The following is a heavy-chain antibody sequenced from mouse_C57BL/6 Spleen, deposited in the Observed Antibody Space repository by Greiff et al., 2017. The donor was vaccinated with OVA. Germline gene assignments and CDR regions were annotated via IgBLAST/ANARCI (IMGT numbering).Heavy chain of an antibody. CDR1: GYTFTSYW. J-gene: IGHJ4*01. V-gene: IGHV1-59*01. D-gene: IGHD3-2*02. Sequence: QVQLQQPGAELVRPGTSVKLSCKASGYTFTSYWMHWVKQRPGQGLEWIGVIDPSDSYTNYNQKFTGKATLTVDTSSSTAYMQLSSLTSEGSAVDYCASSAQAKAMDYWGQGTSVTVSS. CDR3: ASSAQAKAMDY. CDR2: IDPSDSYT.